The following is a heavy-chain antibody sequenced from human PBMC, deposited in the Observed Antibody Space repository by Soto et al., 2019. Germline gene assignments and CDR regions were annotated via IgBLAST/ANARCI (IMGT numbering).Heavy chain of an antibody. Sequence: QVQLVQSGAEVKKPGSSVKVSCKASGGTFSNYALDWVRQAPGQGLEWMGGIIPIFGTVRHAQNFQGRVTITADESTATAYMELNSLRSEDTDMYYCATGGERDYYDTSGWRWGQGTLVTVSS. D-gene: IGHD3-22*01. CDR3: ATGGERDYYDTSGWR. CDR1: GGTFSNYA. J-gene: IGHJ1*01. CDR2: IIPIFGTV. V-gene: IGHV1-69*12.